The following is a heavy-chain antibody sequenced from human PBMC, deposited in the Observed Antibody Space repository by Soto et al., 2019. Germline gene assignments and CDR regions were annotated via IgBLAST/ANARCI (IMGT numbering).Heavy chain of an antibody. CDR1: GFSFRNYA. CDR3: AKGRYNDFLTGYFYFDY. D-gene: IGHD3-9*01. J-gene: IGHJ4*02. CDR2: ISTSGDNT. Sequence: PGGSLRLSCAASGFSFRNYAMGWVRQPPGKGLEWVSLISTSGDNTYYADAVKGRFTISRDNSKNTLYLQMKSLRAEDTAVYYCAKGRYNDFLTGYFYFDYWGQGTLVTVSS. V-gene: IGHV3-23*01.